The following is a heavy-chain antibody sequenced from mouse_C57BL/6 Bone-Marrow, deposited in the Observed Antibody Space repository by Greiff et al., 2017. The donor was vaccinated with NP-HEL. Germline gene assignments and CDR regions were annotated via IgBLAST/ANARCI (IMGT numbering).Heavy chain of an antibody. CDR2: IYPGSGST. J-gene: IGHJ4*01. D-gene: IGHD1-2*01. V-gene: IGHV1-55*01. Sequence: QVQLQQPGAELVKPGASVKMSCKASGYTFTSYWITWVKQRPGQGLEWIGDIYPGSGSTNYNEKFKSKATLTVDTSSRPAYMQLSSLTSEDSAVYYCARGYCPPMDYWGQGTSVTVSS. CDR1: GYTFTSYW. CDR3: ARGYCPPMDY.